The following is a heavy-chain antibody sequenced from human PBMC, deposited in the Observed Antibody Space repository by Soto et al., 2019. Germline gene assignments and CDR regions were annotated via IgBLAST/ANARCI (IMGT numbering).Heavy chain of an antibody. J-gene: IGHJ1*01. CDR2: IKEDGSEK. V-gene: IGHV3-7*01. CDR3: ARDLAWNEAF. D-gene: IGHD1-1*01. Sequence: EVQLVESGGGLVQPGGSLRLSCAASGFSFTRYCMSWVRQAPGKGLDWVSNIKEDGSEKYYVDSVKSRFTISRDNTKNSLSLKMNSLRAEDKDVYYYARDLAWNEAFWGQGTLVTVSS. CDR1: GFSFTRYC.